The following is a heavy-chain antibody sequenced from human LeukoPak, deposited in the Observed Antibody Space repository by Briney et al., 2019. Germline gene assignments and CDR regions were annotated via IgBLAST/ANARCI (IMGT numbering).Heavy chain of an antibody. CDR2: INTNTGNP. CDR3: ARLEEMWVGPKAVNWFDP. J-gene: IGHJ5*02. Sequence: ASVKVSCKASGYTFTGYYMHWVRQAPGQGLEWMGWINTNTGNPTYAQGFTGRFVFSLDTSVSTAYLQTSSLKAEDTAVYYCARLEEMWVGPKAVNWFDPWGQGTLVTVSS. D-gene: IGHD5-24*01. CDR1: GYTFTGYY. V-gene: IGHV7-4-1*02.